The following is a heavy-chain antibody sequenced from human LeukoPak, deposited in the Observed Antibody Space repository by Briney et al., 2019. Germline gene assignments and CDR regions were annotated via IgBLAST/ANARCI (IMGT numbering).Heavy chain of an antibody. CDR1: GFTFSSYA. D-gene: IGHD5-18*01. Sequence: SGGSLRLSCAASGFTFSSYAMSWVRQAPGKGLEWVSAISGSGGSTYYADSVKGRFTISRDNSKNTLYLQMNSLRAEDTAVYYCAIRGYSYGTFDYWGQGTLVTVSS. CDR2: ISGSGGST. CDR3: AIRGYSYGTFDY. J-gene: IGHJ4*02. V-gene: IGHV3-23*01.